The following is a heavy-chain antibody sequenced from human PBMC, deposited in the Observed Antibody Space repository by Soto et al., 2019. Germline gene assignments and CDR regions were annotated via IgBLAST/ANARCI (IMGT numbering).Heavy chain of an antibody. V-gene: IGHV4-34*01. J-gene: IGHJ6*03. CDR1: SASFSGYY. D-gene: IGHD3-3*01. CDR2: INHSGST. CDR3: ARRTGILDLLAPANNYMDA. Sequence: SETLSLTCVVYSASFSGYYWSWIRQRPGKGLEWIGEINHSGSTNYNPSLKSRVTISVDTSKNQFSLKLSSVTAADTAVYYCARRTGILDLLAPANNYMDAWGKKNTLTIS.